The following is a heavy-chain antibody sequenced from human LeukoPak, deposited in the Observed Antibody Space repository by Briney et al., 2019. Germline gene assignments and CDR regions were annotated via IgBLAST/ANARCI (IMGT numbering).Heavy chain of an antibody. V-gene: IGHV5-51*01. D-gene: IGHD6-13*01. J-gene: IGHJ4*02. CDR3: ARGSSSDY. CDR1: GYSFTNYW. CDR2: IFPGDSDT. Sequence: GESLKISCQVSGYSFTNYWIAWVRQMPGKGLEWLGIIFPGDSDTRYSPSFQGQVTISADNSISTAYLQWSSLKASDTAMYYCARGSSSDYWGQGTLVTVSS.